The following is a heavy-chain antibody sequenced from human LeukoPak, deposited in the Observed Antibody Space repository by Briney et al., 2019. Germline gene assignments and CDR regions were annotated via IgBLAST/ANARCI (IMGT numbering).Heavy chain of an antibody. Sequence: GGSLRLSCAASGFTFSSYAMNWVRQGPGKGLGWVSAISGSGGSTYYADSVKGRFTISRDNSKNTLYLQMSSLRAEDTAVYYCAERGAEVGATVAPGDYWGQGTLVTVSS. CDR2: ISGSGGST. V-gene: IGHV3-23*01. D-gene: IGHD1-26*01. CDR3: AERGAEVGATVAPGDY. J-gene: IGHJ4*02. CDR1: GFTFSSYA.